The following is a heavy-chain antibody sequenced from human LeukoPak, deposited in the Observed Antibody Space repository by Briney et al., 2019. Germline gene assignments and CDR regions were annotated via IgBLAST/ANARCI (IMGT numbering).Heavy chain of an antibody. CDR1: GFTFSSYA. Sequence: PGGSLRLSCAASGFTFSSYAMSWVRQAPGKGLEWVSAISGSGGSTYYADSVKGRFTISRDNSKNTLYLQMNSLRAEDTAVYYCATHLSGWKEGDAFDIWGQGTMVTVSS. J-gene: IGHJ3*02. CDR2: ISGSGGST. CDR3: ATHLSGWKEGDAFDI. D-gene: IGHD1-26*01. V-gene: IGHV3-23*01.